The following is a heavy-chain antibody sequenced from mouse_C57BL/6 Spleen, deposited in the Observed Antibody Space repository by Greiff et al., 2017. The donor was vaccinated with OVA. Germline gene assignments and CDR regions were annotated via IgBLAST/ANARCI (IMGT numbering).Heavy chain of an antibody. V-gene: IGHV1-50*01. D-gene: IGHD2-4*01. CDR1: GYTFTSYW. J-gene: IGHJ2*01. Sequence: QVQLQQPGAELVKPGASVKLSCKASGYTFTSYWMQWVKQRPGQGLEWIGEIDPSDSYTNYNQKFKGKATLTVDTSSSTAYMQLSSLTSEDSAVYYCARRGIYDYAGDWGQGTTLTVSS. CDR3: ARRGIYDYAGD. CDR2: IDPSDSYT.